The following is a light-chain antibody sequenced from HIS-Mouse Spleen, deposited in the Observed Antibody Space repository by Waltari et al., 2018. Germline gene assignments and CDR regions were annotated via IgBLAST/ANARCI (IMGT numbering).Light chain of an antibody. Sequence: QSALTQPRSVSGSPGQSVTISCTGTSSAVGGYNYVSCYQQHPGKAPKPMIYDVSKRPSGVPDRFSGSKSGNTASLTISGLQAEDEADYYCCSYAGSYTGVFGTGTKVTVL. V-gene: IGLV2-11*01. J-gene: IGLJ1*01. CDR2: DVS. CDR3: CSYAGSYTGV. CDR1: SSAVGGYNY.